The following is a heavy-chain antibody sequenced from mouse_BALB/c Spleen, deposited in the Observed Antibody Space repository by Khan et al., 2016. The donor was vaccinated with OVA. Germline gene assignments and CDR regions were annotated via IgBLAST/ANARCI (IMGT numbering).Heavy chain of an antibody. CDR1: GYTFTSYY. D-gene: IGHD2-12*01. J-gene: IGHJ3*01. CDR3: TRSGYVTFAY. Sequence: QVQLQQSGAELVKPAASVWLSCKVSGYTFTSYYLYWVKQRLGHGLVWIGDINPSNGGTNYNENFKTKATLTVDKSTSKAYMQLSTLTSEDSEVDTYTRSGYVTFAYWGQGTMVTVSA. CDR2: INPSNGGT. V-gene: IGHV1-53*01.